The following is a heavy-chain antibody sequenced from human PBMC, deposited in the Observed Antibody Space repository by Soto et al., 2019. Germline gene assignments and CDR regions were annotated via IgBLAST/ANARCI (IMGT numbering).Heavy chain of an antibody. Sequence: QVQLQQWGAGLLKPSETLSLTCAVYGGSFSGYCWSWIRQPPGKGLEWIGEISHNGGTTYNPSLKSRVTISVDTSKNQFSLKLSSVSAADTAVYYCARGATTVEHYYYYGMDVWGQGTTVTVSS. CDR3: ARGATTVEHYYYYGMDV. V-gene: IGHV4-34*01. CDR2: ISHNGGT. CDR1: GGSFSGYC. J-gene: IGHJ6*02. D-gene: IGHD4-17*01.